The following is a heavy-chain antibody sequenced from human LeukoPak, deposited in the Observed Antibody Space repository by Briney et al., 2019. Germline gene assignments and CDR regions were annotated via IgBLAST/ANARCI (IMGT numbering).Heavy chain of an antibody. CDR1: GGTFSSYA. CDR2: IIPILGIA. D-gene: IGHD6-19*01. J-gene: IGHJ3*02. Sequence: GSSVKVSCKASGGTFSSYAISWVRQAPGQGLEWMGRIIPILGIANYAQKFQGRVTITADKSTSTAYMELSSLRSEDTAVYYCANLPGYSSGLAFDIWGQGTMVTVSS. CDR3: ANLPGYSSGLAFDI. V-gene: IGHV1-69*04.